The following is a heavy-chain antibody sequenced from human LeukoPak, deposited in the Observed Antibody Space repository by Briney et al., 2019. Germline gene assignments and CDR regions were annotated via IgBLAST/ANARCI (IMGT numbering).Heavy chain of an antibody. J-gene: IGHJ6*03. D-gene: IGHD2-15*01. CDR3: ARDERGFFYYMDV. CDR1: GFTFSSYA. Sequence: GGSLRLSSEASGFTFSSYAMHWVRQTPGKGLEWVAAISYAGSNTHYADSVKGRFTISRDNSKNTMFLQMSSLRVEDTALYYCARDERGFFYYMDVWGKGTTVTVSS. CDR2: ISYAGSNT. V-gene: IGHV3-30*04.